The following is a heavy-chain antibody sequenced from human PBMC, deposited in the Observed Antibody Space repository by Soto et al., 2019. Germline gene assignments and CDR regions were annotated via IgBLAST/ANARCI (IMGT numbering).Heavy chain of an antibody. CDR1: GNTFNTYA. CDR2: IVPIFGTV. D-gene: IGHD2-21*02. CDR3: ARPRYPCSGDCSTSFLHF. Sequence: QVQNVQSGAAVKRPGSSVKVSCKASGNTFNTYAFSWVRQAPGQGLDWVGGIVPIFGTVHYAQKLRDRVTITADESTSTVYLEVISLRSEDTAVYFCARPRYPCSGDCSTSFLHFWGQGTLVTVSS. J-gene: IGHJ4*02. V-gene: IGHV1-69*12.